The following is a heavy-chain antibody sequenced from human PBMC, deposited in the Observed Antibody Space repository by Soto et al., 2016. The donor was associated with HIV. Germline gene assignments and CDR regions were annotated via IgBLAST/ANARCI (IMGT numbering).Heavy chain of an antibody. CDR3: ARDGVGGYSGDDSPSDY. D-gene: IGHD5-12*01. CDR1: GFTFSDYY. V-gene: IGHV3-11*05. Sequence: QVKLVESGGGLVKPGGSLRLSCAASGFTFSDYYMSWIRQLPGKGLEWISSINKKTTQTNYADSVKGRFTISRDNDRNSLFLQMNNLRAEDTAVYYCARDGVGGYSGDDSPSDYWGQGTLVTVSS. CDR2: INKKTTQT. J-gene: IGHJ4*02.